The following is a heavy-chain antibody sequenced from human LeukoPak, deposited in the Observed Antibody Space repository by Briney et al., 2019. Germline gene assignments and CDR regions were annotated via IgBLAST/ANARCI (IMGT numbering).Heavy chain of an antibody. CDR1: GFTFDDYA. CDR2: ISWNSGSI. CDR3: AKSFSSSWYYYYYMDV. Sequence: GGSLRLSCAASGFTFDDYAMHWVRQAPGKGLEWVSGISWNSGSIGYADSVKGRFTISRDNAKNSLYLQMNSLRAEDMALYYCAKSFSSSWYYYYYMDVWGKGTTVTVSS. J-gene: IGHJ6*03. V-gene: IGHV3-9*03. D-gene: IGHD6-13*01.